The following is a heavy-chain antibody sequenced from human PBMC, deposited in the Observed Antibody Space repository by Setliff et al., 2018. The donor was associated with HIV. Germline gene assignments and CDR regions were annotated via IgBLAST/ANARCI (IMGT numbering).Heavy chain of an antibody. CDR1: GFTFSSYA. Sequence: SCAASGFTFSSYAMSWVRQAPGKGLEWVSAISGSGGSTYYTDSVKGRFTISRDNSKNTLYLQMNSLRAEDTAVYYCAKDLVKWDYYGSGSYEDFDYWGQGTLVTVSS. CDR2: ISGSGGST. J-gene: IGHJ4*02. D-gene: IGHD3-10*01. V-gene: IGHV3-23*01. CDR3: AKDLVKWDYYGSGSYEDFDY.